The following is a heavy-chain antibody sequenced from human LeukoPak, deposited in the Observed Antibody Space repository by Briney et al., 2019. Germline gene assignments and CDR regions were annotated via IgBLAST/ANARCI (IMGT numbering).Heavy chain of an antibody. CDR3: ARAIGSSGYYYRHDAFDI. CDR2: IYYSGST. V-gene: IGHV4-59*01. D-gene: IGHD3-22*01. Sequence: PSETLSLTCTVSGGSISSYYWSWIRQPPGKGLEWIGYIYYSGSTNYNPSLKSRVTISVDTSKNQFSLKLSSVTAADTAVYYCARAIGSSGYYYRHDAFDIWGQGTMVTVSS. CDR1: GGSISSYY. J-gene: IGHJ3*02.